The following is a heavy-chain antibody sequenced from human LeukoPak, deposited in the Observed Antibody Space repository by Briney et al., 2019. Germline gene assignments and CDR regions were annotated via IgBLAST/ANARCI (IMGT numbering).Heavy chain of an antibody. CDR1: GFTFSSYG. V-gene: IGHV3-33*01. CDR2: IWYDGSNK. Sequence: GGSLRLSCAASGFTFSSYGMHWVRQAPGKGLEWVAVIWYDGSNKYYADSVEGRFTISRDNSKNTLYLQMNSLRAEDTAVYYCASPARASSGDAFDIWGQGTMVTVSS. J-gene: IGHJ3*02. CDR3: ASPARASSGDAFDI. D-gene: IGHD6-6*01.